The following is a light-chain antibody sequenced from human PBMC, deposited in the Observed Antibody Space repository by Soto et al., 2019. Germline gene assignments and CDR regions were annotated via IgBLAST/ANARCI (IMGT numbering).Light chain of an antibody. CDR3: CSYADSGTSYV. J-gene: IGLJ1*01. CDR2: EVS. V-gene: IGLV2-23*02. CDR1: SSDVGSYNL. Sequence: QSVLTQPASVSGSPGQSITISCTGASSDVGSYNLVSWYQQHPGKAPKLMIYEVSKRPSGVSNRFSGSKSGNTASLTISGLQAEDEADYYCCSYADSGTSYVFGNGNKVTVL.